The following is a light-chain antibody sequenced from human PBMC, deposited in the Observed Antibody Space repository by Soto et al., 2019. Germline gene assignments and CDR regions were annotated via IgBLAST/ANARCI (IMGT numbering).Light chain of an antibody. CDR1: QVISSW. Sequence: DIQMTQSPSSVSASVGDRVTITCRASQVISSWVAWYQQQPGKVPKLPIYAASYLQSGVPSRFSGSGSGSEFTLTINSLQPEDSGTYYCQQANSFPYTFGQGTKLEIK. CDR3: QQANSFPYT. J-gene: IGKJ2*01. V-gene: IGKV1D-12*01. CDR2: AAS.